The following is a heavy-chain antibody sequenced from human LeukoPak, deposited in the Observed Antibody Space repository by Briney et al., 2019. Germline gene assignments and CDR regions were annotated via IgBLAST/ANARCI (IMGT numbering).Heavy chain of an antibody. Sequence: GGSLRLSCTASGFTFGDSAMTWVRQAPGKGLEWVGFIRSTAYGGTTEYAASVKGRFTISRDDSKSIGYLQMNSLQTEDTAVYYCARVITATFDYWGQGTLVTVSS. D-gene: IGHD5-18*01. CDR3: ARVITATFDY. J-gene: IGHJ4*02. CDR2: IRSTAYGGTT. V-gene: IGHV3-49*04. CDR1: GFTFGDSA.